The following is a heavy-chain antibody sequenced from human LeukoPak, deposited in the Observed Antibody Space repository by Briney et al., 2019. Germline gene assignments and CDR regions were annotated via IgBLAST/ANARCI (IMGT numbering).Heavy chain of an antibody. CDR1: GFTYSSYW. CDR2: INSDGSST. Sequence: GGSLRLACAASGFTYSSYWMHWVRQAPGKGLVWVSRINSDGSSTSYADFVKGRFTISRDNAKNTLYLQMNSLRAEDTAVYYCARMFRSSWYIDYWGQGTLVTVSS. D-gene: IGHD6-13*01. J-gene: IGHJ4*02. CDR3: ARMFRSSWYIDY. V-gene: IGHV3-74*01.